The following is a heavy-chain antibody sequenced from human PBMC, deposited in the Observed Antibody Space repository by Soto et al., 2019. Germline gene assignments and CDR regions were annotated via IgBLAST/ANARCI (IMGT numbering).Heavy chain of an antibody. J-gene: IGHJ4*02. D-gene: IGHD1-1*01. CDR1: GFTFSSYD. Sequence: LRLSCTASGFTFSSYDMSWGRQAPGKGLEWVSVISDNGGTTYYADSVKGRFTISRDNSKNTLYLQMNSLRVEDTAVYYCTKRLGSTATTYGDSWGQGTLVTVSS. CDR3: TKRLGSTATTYGDS. CDR2: ISDNGGTT. V-gene: IGHV3-23*01.